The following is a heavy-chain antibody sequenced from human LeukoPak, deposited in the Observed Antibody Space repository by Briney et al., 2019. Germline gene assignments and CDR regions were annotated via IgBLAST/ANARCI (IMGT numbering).Heavy chain of an antibody. J-gene: IGHJ4*02. V-gene: IGHV4-34*01. CDR3: ARGGMVRGVITTFDY. CDR2: INHSGST. CDR1: SGSFSGYY. D-gene: IGHD3-10*01. Sequence: SETLSLTCAVYSGSFSGYYRSWIRQPPGKGLEWIGEINHSGSTNYNPSLKSRVTISVDTSKNQFSLKLSSVTAADTAVYYCARGGMVRGVITTFDYWGQGTLVTVSS.